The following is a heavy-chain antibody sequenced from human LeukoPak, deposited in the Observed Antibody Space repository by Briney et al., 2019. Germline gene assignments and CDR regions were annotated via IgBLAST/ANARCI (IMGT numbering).Heavy chain of an antibody. CDR2: IFNSGST. CDR1: GGSISSSKYY. V-gene: IGHV4-39*01. D-gene: IGHD6-13*01. Sequence: SETLSLTCTVSGGSISSSKYYWGWIRQPPGKGLERIGTIFNSGSTHYNPSLKSRVTISVDTSKNQFSLKLSSVTAADTAVYYCARGGDGSIAAAGSDYWGQGTLVTVSS. CDR3: ARGGDGSIAAAGSDY. J-gene: IGHJ4*02.